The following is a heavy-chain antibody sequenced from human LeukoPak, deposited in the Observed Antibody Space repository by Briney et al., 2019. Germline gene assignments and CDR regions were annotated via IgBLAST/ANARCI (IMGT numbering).Heavy chain of an antibody. CDR1: GFTFSSYW. CDR3: ARASGIVVVPAAKEFDY. D-gene: IGHD2-2*01. CDR2: INSDGSST. Sequence: GGSLRLSCAASGFTFSSYWMHWVRQAPGKGLVWVSRINSDGSSTSYADSVKGRFTISRDNAKNTLYLQMNSLRAEDTAVYYCARASGIVVVPAAKEFDYWGQGTLVTVSS. V-gene: IGHV3-74*01. J-gene: IGHJ4*02.